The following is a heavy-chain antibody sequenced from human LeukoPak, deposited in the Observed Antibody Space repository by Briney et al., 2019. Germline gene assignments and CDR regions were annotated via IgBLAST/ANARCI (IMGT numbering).Heavy chain of an antibody. Sequence: GGSLRLSCAASGFTFSDYYMRWIRQASGKGLEGVSYISSSWWTIYYADSVKGRSTISRDNAKNSLYLQMNGLRAEDTAVYYCARAPSEKGAKGLYFDYWGQGTLVTVSS. CDR3: ARAPSEKGAKGLYFDY. D-gene: IGHD1-26*01. CDR1: GFTFSDYY. J-gene: IGHJ4*02. V-gene: IGHV3-11*04. CDR2: ISSSWWTI.